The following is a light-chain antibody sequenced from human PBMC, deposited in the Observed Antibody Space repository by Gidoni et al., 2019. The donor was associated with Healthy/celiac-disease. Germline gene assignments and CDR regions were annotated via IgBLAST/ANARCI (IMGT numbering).Light chain of an antibody. CDR3: AAWDDSLNGHV. V-gene: IGLV1-44*01. CDR1: SSNIGSNT. CDR2: SNN. Sequence: QSVLTQPPSASGTPGQGVAISCSGSSSNIGSNTVNWYQQIPGTAPKLLIYSNNQRPSGVPDRFSGSKSGTSASLAISGLQSEDEADYYCAAWDDSLNGHVFGTGTKVTVL. J-gene: IGLJ1*01.